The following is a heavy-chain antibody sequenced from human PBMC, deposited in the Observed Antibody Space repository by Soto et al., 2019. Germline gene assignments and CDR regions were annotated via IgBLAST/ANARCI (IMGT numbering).Heavy chain of an antibody. J-gene: IGHJ6*02. Sequence: PSETLSLTCAVYGGSFSGYYWSWIRQPPGKGLEWIGEINHSGSTNYNPSLKSRVTISVDTSKNQFSLKLSSVTAADTAVYYCARGGLLLWFGELLPTADYYYYGMDVWGQGTTVT. CDR1: GGSFSGYY. CDR3: ARGGLLLWFGELLPTADYYYYGMDV. CDR2: INHSGST. V-gene: IGHV4-34*01. D-gene: IGHD3-10*01.